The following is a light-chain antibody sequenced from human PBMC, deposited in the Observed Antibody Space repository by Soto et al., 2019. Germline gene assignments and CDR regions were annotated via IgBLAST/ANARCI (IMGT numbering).Light chain of an antibody. V-gene: IGKV3-15*01. CDR3: QHYNNWPPWT. CDR2: GAS. CDR1: QSVSSN. Sequence: EIVITQSTAILSVSPGERATLSCRASQSVSSNLAWYQQKPGQTPRLLIYGASTRATGFPARFSGSGSGTEFTLTISSLQSEDFAVYYCQHYNNWPPWTFGQGTKVDIK. J-gene: IGKJ1*01.